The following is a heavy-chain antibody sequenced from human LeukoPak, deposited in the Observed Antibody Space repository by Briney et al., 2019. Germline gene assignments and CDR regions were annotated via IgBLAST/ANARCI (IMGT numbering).Heavy chain of an antibody. CDR3: ARVRVGAYDFEY. Sequence: PGGSLRLSCAASGFTFDDYGMSWVRQAPGKGLEWVSGINWNGGSTGYADSVKGRFTISRDNAKNTLYLQMNSLRAEDTAVYYCARVRVGAYDFEYWGQGTLVTVSS. J-gene: IGHJ4*02. CDR1: GFTFDDYG. V-gene: IGHV3-20*04. D-gene: IGHD3-10*01. CDR2: INWNGGST.